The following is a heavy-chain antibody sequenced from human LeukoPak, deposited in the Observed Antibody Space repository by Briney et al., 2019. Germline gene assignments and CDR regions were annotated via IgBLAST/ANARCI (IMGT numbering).Heavy chain of an antibody. V-gene: IGHV1-46*01. Sequence: GASVKVSCKASGYTFTSYGISWVRQAPGQGPEWMGIINPSGGSTSYAQKFQGRVTMTRDTSTSTVYMELSSLRSEDTAVYYCARGLGWFGESHYGMDVWGQGTTVTVSS. D-gene: IGHD3-10*01. CDR1: GYTFTSYG. CDR3: ARGLGWFGESHYGMDV. J-gene: IGHJ6*02. CDR2: INPSGGST.